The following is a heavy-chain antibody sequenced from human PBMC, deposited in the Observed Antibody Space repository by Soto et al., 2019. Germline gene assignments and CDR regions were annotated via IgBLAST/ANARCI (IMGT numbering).Heavy chain of an antibody. CDR3: ATYRLIAVADDSRETYYFDY. CDR1: GYTLTELS. V-gene: IGHV1-24*01. J-gene: IGHJ4*02. D-gene: IGHD6-19*01. CDR2: FDPEDGET. Sequence: GASVKVSCKVSGYTLTELSMHWVRQAPGKGLEWMGGFDPEDGETIYAQKFQGRVTMTEDTSTDTAYMELSSLRSEDTAVYYCATYRLIAVADDSRETYYFDYWGQGTLVTVSS.